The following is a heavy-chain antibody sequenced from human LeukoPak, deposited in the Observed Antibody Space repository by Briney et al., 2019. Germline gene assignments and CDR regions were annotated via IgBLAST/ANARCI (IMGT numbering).Heavy chain of an antibody. D-gene: IGHD1-26*01. CDR1: GFTLSSYW. Sequence: GGSLTLSCAASGFTLSSYWMHWVRQAPGKGLVWVSRNSDGSSTNYADSVKGRFTISRDNAKNTLYLQMNSLRAEDTAVYYCARPGIVGATRWFDPWGQGTLVTVSS. CDR2: NSDGSST. J-gene: IGHJ5*02. V-gene: IGHV3-74*01. CDR3: ARPGIVGATRWFDP.